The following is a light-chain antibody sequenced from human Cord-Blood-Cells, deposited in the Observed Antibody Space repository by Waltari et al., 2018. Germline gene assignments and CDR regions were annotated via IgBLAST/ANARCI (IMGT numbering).Light chain of an antibody. CDR1: QSISSY. CDR3: QQSYSTPRT. J-gene: IGKJ1*01. V-gene: IGKV1-39*01. Sequence: DIQMTQSPSSLSASVGDRVTITCRASQSISSYLNWYQQKPGKAPKLLIYAASSLQSWVPSRFSGSVSGTDFTLTISSLQPEDFATYYCQQSYSTPRTFGQGTKVEIK. CDR2: AAS.